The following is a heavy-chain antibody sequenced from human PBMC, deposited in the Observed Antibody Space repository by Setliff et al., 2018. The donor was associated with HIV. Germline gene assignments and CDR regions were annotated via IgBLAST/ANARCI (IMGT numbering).Heavy chain of an antibody. CDR2: IYTSGST. CDR1: GGSISSYY. CDR3: ARSGTLGYCSGGSCYSGLVGAFDI. V-gene: IGHV4-4*08. Sequence: SQTLSLTCTVSGGSISSYYWSWIRQPPGKGLEWIGYIYTSGSTNYNPSLKSRVTISVDTSKNQFSLKLSSVTAADTAAYYCARSGTLGYCSGGSCYSGLVGAFDIWGQGTMVTVS. J-gene: IGHJ3*02. D-gene: IGHD2-15*01.